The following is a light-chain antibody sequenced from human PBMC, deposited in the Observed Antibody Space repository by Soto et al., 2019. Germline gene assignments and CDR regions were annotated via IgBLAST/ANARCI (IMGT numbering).Light chain of an antibody. Sequence: QAVVTQEPSLTVSPGGTVTLTCASSTGAVTSGYYPNWFQQKPGQAPRALIYNTSNKHSWTPARFSGSLLGGKAALTLSGVQPEDEAEYYCLLYYGGAHLWVFGGGTKLTVL. V-gene: IGLV7-43*01. J-gene: IGLJ3*02. CDR1: TGAVTSGYY. CDR2: NTS. CDR3: LLYYGGAHLWV.